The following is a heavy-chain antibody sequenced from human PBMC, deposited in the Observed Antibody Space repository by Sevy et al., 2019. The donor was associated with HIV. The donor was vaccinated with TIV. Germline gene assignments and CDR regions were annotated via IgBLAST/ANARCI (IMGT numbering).Heavy chain of an antibody. J-gene: IGHJ4*02. Sequence: GGFLRLSCAASGFTLSDDWMSWVRQAPGKGLEWVANIKQDGSQKYYVDSVKGRFTISRDNAKNSLYLQMNSLRAEDTAVYYCTRGGWHSGYWGQGTLVTISS. D-gene: IGHD2-15*01. CDR2: IKQDGSQK. CDR1: GFTLSDDW. V-gene: IGHV3-7*01. CDR3: TRGGWHSGY.